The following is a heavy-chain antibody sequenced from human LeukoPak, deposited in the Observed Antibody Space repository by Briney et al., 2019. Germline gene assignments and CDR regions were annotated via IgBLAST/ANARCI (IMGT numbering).Heavy chain of an antibody. D-gene: IGHD5-12*01. V-gene: IGHV1-69*06. CDR1: GGTFNSYA. CDR3: ARISGYDIDY. CDR2: IIPIFGTT. J-gene: IGHJ4*02. Sequence: SVKVSCKASGGTFNSYAISWVRQAPGQGLEWMGGIIPIFGTTNYARKFRGRVTLTADKSTRTAYMELSSLRSEDTAVYYCARISGYDIDYWGQGTLVTVSS.